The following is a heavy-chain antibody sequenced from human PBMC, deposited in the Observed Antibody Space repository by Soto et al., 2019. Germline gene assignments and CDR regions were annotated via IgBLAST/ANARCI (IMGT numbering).Heavy chain of an antibody. V-gene: IGHV1-8*01. D-gene: IGHD6-13*01. CDR2: MNPNSGNT. J-gene: IGHJ4*02. CDR3: AIRLLIAHGFDY. CDR1: GYTFTSYD. Sequence: QVQLVQSGAEVKKPGASVKVSCKASGYTFTSYDINWVRQATGHGLEWMGWMNPNSGNTGYAQKFQGRVTMTRNTSISTAYMELSSLRSEDKAVYYCAIRLLIAHGFDYWGQGPLVTVSS.